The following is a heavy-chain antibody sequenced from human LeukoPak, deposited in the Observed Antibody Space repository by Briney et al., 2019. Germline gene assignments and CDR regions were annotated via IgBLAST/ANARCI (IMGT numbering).Heavy chain of an antibody. CDR1: GGSISSSSYY. D-gene: IGHD3-9*01. CDR3: AIHTLRYFDWLPSVYYFDY. V-gene: IGHV4-39*01. CDR2: IYYSGST. Sequence: SQTLSLTCTVSGGSISSSSYYWGWIRQPPGKGLEWIGSIYYSGSTYYNPSLKSRVTISVDTSKSQFSLKLSSVTAADTAVYYCAIHTLRYFDWLPSVYYFDYWGQGTLVTVSS. J-gene: IGHJ4*02.